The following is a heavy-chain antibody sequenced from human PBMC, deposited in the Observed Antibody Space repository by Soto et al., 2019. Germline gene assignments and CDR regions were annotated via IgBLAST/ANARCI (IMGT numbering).Heavy chain of an antibody. CDR2: IVVGGGNT. J-gene: IGHJ4*02. D-gene: IGHD3-9*01. V-gene: IGHV1-58*01. CDR1: GFTFTSSA. CDR3: ARDGGYDVLTGHYILLYYLDN. Sequence: SVKASCRASGFTFTSSAVQWVRQARGQRLECIGWIVVGGGNTNYAQKFQGRVTMTRDTSTSTVHMELSNLRSEDTAVYFCARDGGYDVLTGHYILLYYLDNWGLGTLVTVSS.